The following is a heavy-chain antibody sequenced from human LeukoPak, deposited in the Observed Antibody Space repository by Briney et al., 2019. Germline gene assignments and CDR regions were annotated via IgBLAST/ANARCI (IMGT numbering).Heavy chain of an antibody. CDR2: ISAYNGNT. V-gene: IGHV1-18*04. D-gene: IGHD5-18*01. CDR3: ARAVNSYGYQGYYYYYYMDV. CDR1: GYTFTGYY. J-gene: IGHJ6*03. Sequence: ASVKVSCKASGYTFTGYYIHWVRQAPGQGLEWMGWISAYNGNTNYAQKLQGRVTMTTDTSTSTAYMELRSLRSDDTAVYYCARAVNSYGYQGYYYYYYMDVWGKGTTVTVSS.